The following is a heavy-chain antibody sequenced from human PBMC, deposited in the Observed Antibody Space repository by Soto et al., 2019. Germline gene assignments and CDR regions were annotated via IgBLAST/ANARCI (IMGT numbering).Heavy chain of an antibody. J-gene: IGHJ6*02. V-gene: IGHV4-4*07. CDR2: IYTSGST. CDR1: GGSISSYY. Sequence: QVQLQESGPGLVKPSETLSLTCTVSGGSISSYYWSWIRQPAGKGLEWIGRIYTSGSTNYNPSLKSRVTMSVDTAKNQFSLKLSSVTAADTAVYYCARGGFYDYVWGSYRTGGMDVWGQGTTVTVSS. CDR3: ARGGFYDYVWGSYRTGGMDV. D-gene: IGHD3-16*02.